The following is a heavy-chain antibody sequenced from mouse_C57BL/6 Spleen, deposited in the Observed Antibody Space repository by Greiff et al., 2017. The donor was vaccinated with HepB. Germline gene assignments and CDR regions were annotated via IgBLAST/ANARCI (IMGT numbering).Heavy chain of an antibody. CDR3: ARGGYYYGSSYYFDY. CDR2: IHPNSGST. Sequence: QVQLQQPGAELVKPGASVKLSCKASGYTFTSYWMHWVKQRPGQGLEWIGMIHPNSGSTNYNEKFKSKATLTVDTSSSTAYMQLSSLTSEDSAVYYCARGGYYYGSSYYFDYWGQGTTLTVSS. J-gene: IGHJ2*01. V-gene: IGHV1-64*01. D-gene: IGHD1-1*01. CDR1: GYTFTSYW.